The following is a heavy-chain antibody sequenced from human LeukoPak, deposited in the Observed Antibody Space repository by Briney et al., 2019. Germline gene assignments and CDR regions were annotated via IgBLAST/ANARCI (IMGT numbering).Heavy chain of an antibody. CDR2: ISGPSRYI. J-gene: IGHJ6*03. CDR3: AGGVPAANTVYYLDV. Sequence: GGSLRLSCAASGFTFSSYTMNWVRQAPGKGPEWVSSISGPSRYIYCADSVRGRFTISRDNAKNSLYLQMHSLGAEDTAVYYCAGGVPAANTVYYLDVWGNGTTVTVSS. V-gene: IGHV3-21*01. CDR1: GFTFSSYT. D-gene: IGHD2-2*01.